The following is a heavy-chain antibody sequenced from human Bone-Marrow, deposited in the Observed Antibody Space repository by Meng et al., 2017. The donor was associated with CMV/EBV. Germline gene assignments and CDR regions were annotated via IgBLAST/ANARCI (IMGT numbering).Heavy chain of an antibody. J-gene: IGHJ6*02. D-gene: IGHD6-6*01. V-gene: IGHV3-21*01. CDR3: ARDRGRGSSSLGSYYYYGMDV. CDR1: GFTFSSYS. CDR2: ISSSSSYI. Sequence: GESLKISCAASGFTFSSYSMNWVCQAPGKGLEWVSSISSSSSYIYYADSVKGRFTISRDNAKNSLYLQMNSLRAEDTAVYYCARDRGRGSSSLGSYYYYGMDVWGQGTTVTVSS.